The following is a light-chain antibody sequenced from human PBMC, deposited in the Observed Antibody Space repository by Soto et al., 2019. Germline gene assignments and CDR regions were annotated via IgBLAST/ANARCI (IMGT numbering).Light chain of an antibody. J-gene: IGKJ5*01. V-gene: IGKV3-15*01. Sequence: EVVMTQSPATLSVSPGERATLSCRASQSISNTLVWYQQKPGQAPRLLISGAFNRATGIPARFRGSGSGTAFTLTISSVQSEDFAVYYCQQYSNWPITFGQGTRLE. CDR2: GAF. CDR3: QQYSNWPIT. CDR1: QSISNT.